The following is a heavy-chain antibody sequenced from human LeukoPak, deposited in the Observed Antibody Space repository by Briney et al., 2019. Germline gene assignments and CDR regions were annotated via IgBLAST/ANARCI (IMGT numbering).Heavy chain of an antibody. J-gene: IGHJ4*02. D-gene: IGHD1-26*01. Sequence: PSETLSLTCTVSGGSISSYYWSWIRQPPGKGLEWIGYIHYSGSTNYNPSLKSRVTISVDTSKNQFSLKLSSVTAADTAVYYCARGDGSYYSIDYWGQGTLVTVSS. CDR3: ARGDGSYYSIDY. CDR1: GGSISSYY. V-gene: IGHV4-59*01. CDR2: IHYSGST.